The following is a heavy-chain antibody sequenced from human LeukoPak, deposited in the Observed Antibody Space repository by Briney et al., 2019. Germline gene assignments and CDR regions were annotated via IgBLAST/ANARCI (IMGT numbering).Heavy chain of an antibody. D-gene: IGHD2/OR15-2a*01. J-gene: IGHJ4*02. Sequence: GASVKVSCKASGGTFSSYAISWVRQAPGQGLEWMGGIIPIFGTANYAQKFQGRVTITTDESTSTAYMELSSLRSEDTAVYYFARGGHPNPLSYFDSWGQGPLVTFSS. CDR1: GGTFSSYA. V-gene: IGHV1-69*05. CDR2: IIPIFGTA. CDR3: ARGGHPNPLSYFDS.